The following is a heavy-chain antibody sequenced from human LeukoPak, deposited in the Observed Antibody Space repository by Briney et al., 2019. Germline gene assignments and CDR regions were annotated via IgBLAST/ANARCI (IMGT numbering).Heavy chain of an antibody. CDR2: INAANGNS. J-gene: IGHJ6*02. V-gene: IGHV1-3*01. CDR3: ARVPSSYYYGMDV. Sequence: ASVKVSCKASGYTFSNLHWVRQAPGQSLEWMGWINAANGNSVYSQKFQGRVTMTRDTSTSTVYMELSSLKSEDTAVYYCARVPSSYYYGMDVWGQGTTVTVSS. D-gene: IGHD2-2*01. CDR1: GYTFSN.